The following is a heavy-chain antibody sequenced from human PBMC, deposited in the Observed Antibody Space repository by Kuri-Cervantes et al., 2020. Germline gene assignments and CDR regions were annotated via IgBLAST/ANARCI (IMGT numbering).Heavy chain of an antibody. CDR1: GGSVSSGSYY. J-gene: IGHJ2*01. Sequence: ESLKISGAASGGSVSSGSYYWSWIRQPPGKGLEWIGYIYYSGSTNYNPSLKTRVTISVDTSKHQFSLKLSSVTAADTAVYYCARKLHSWYFHLWGRGTLVTVSS. V-gene: IGHV4-61*01. CDR2: IYYSGST. D-gene: IGHD1-26*01. CDR3: ARKLHSWYFHL.